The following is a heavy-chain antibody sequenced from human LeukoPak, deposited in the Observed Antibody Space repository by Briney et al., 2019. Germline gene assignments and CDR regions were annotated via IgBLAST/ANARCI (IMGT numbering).Heavy chain of an antibody. V-gene: IGHV1-18*01. D-gene: IGHD6-13*01. CDR2: INANTGST. CDR3: ARDAFQGSSWSNWFDS. J-gene: IGHJ5*01. CDR1: GYTFNTNG. Sequence: ASVKVSCRASGYTFNTNGLNWVRQAPGQGLEWMGWINANTGSTNYAQIFQGRVTMTTDTSTSTAYMELTSLTSDDTAIYYCARDAFQGSSWSNWFDSWGQGTLVIVSS.